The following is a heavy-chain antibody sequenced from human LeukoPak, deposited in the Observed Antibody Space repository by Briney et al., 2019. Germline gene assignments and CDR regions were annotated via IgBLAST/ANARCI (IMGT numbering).Heavy chain of an antibody. CDR1: GYTFNSYG. V-gene: IGHV1-18*01. J-gene: IGHJ6*03. Sequence: ASVKVSCKASGYTFNSYGISWVRQAPGQGLEWMGWISGYNGNTKYVQKFQGRVTMTTDTSTRTAYMELRSLRSDGTAVYYCARGPGGRSGYHPLEDYYYYHYMDVWGKGTTVTVSS. D-gene: IGHD3-22*01. CDR3: ARGPGGRSGYHPLEDYYYYHYMDV. CDR2: ISGYNGNT.